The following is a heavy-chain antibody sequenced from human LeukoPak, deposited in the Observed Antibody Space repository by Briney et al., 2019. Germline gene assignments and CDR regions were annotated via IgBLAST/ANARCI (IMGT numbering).Heavy chain of an antibody. CDR1: GFTFSSYS. J-gene: IGHJ3*02. Sequence: GGSLRLSCAASGFTFSSYSLNWVRQAPGKGLEWASHISSSSSTIYYGDSVKGRFTISRDNAKNSLYLQMNSLRDEDTAVYYCARERDSSSWYAFDIWGQGTMVTVSS. CDR2: ISSSSSTI. CDR3: ARERDSSSWYAFDI. V-gene: IGHV3-48*02. D-gene: IGHD6-13*01.